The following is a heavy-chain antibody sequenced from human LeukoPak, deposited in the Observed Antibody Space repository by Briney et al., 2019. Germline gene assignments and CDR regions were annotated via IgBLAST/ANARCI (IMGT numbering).Heavy chain of an antibody. J-gene: IGHJ4*02. CDR1: GFTSSSYW. D-gene: IGHD2-15*01. Sequence: PGGSPRLSCAVSGFTSSSYWMSWVRQAPGKGLEWVANIKQDGSEEYYVDSVKGRFTISRDNAKNSLYLQMNSLRAEDTAVYYCARAPYCIGGSCRFDYWGQGTLVTVSS. V-gene: IGHV3-7*03. CDR2: IKQDGSEE. CDR3: ARAPYCIGGSCRFDY.